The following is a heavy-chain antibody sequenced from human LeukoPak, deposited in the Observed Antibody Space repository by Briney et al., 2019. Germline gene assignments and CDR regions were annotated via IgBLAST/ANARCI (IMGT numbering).Heavy chain of an antibody. CDR2: INWNGGST. CDR3: ARDWRSRPIVVVISDAFDI. CDR1: GFTFDDYG. D-gene: IGHD3-22*01. J-gene: IGHJ3*02. Sequence: GGSLRLSCAASGFTFDDYGMSWVRQAPEKGLEWVSGINWNGGSTGYADSVKGRFTIPRDNAKNSLYLQMNSLRAEDTALYYCARDWRSRPIVVVISDAFDIWGQGTMVTVSS. V-gene: IGHV3-20*04.